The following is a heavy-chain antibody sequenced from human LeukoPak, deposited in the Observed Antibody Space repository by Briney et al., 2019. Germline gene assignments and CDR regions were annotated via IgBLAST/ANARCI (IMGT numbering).Heavy chain of an antibody. CDR2: IYTSGST. V-gene: IGHV4-4*07. CDR1: GGSISSYY. J-gene: IGHJ5*02. Sequence: SETLSLTCTVSGGSISSYYWGWIRQPAGKGLEGIGRIYTSGSTNYNPSLKSRVTMSVDTSKNQFSLKLSSVTAAATAVYYCAREATMVRGYNWFDPWGPGTLVTVSS. CDR3: AREATMVRGYNWFDP. D-gene: IGHD3-10*01.